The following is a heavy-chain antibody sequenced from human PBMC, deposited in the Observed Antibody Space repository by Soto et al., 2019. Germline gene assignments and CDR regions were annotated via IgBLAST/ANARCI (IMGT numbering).Heavy chain of an antibody. Sequence: PSETLSLTCTVSGGSLTSSSYYWGWVRQPPGKGLEWIGSIYYSGSTYYNPSLKSRVTISVDTSKNQFSLKLSSVTAADTAVYYCATQEVGGTYVYTFDPWGQGTLVTVSS. CDR2: IYYSGST. J-gene: IGHJ5*02. CDR1: GGSLTSSSYY. CDR3: ATQEVGGTYVYTFDP. V-gene: IGHV4-39*01. D-gene: IGHD1-26*01.